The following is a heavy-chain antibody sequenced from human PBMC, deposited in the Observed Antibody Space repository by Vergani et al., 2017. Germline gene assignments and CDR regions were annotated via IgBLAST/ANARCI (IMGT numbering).Heavy chain of an antibody. J-gene: IGHJ5*02. V-gene: IGHV4-61*02. D-gene: IGHD3/OR15-3a*01. CDR1: GDSISSGNYY. CDR3: ARGETRTDWFDP. CDR2: VYPSGTT. Sequence: QVQLQESGPGLLKPSQTLSLTCSVAGDSISSGNYYWNWIRQTAERRLEWMGRVYPSGTTNYNPSLNGRVTIFVDKSKNLLSLRLNSVTAADTAVYYCARGETRTDWFDPWGQGTLVTVSS.